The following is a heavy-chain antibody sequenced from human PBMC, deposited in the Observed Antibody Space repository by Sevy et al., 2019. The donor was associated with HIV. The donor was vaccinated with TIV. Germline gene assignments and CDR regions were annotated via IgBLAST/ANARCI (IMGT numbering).Heavy chain of an antibody. CDR3: ARENYYGSGSYARPSYYYYYMDV. Sequence: GGSLRLSCAASGFTFSDYYMSWIRQAPGKGLEWVSYISSSGSTIYYADSVKGRFTISRDNAKNSLYLQMNSLRAEDTAVYYWARENYYGSGSYARPSYYYYYMDVWGKGTTVTVSS. CDR2: ISSSGSTI. J-gene: IGHJ6*03. D-gene: IGHD3-10*01. V-gene: IGHV3-11*04. CDR1: GFTFSDYY.